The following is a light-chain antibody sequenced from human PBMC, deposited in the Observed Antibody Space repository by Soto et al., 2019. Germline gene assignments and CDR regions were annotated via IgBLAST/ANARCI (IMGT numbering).Light chain of an antibody. J-gene: IGKJ1*01. Sequence: EIVLTQSPGTLSLSPGERATRSCRASQSVSNNYLAWYQQKPSQAPRLLIYGASNRATGIPDRFSGSGSGTDFTLTISRLEPEDFAVYYCQQYGSSGTFGQGTKVDSK. CDR1: QSVSNNY. CDR2: GAS. CDR3: QQYGSSGT. V-gene: IGKV3-20*01.